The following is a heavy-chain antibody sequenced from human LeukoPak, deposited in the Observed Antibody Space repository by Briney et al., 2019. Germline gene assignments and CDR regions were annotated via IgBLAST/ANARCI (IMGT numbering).Heavy chain of an antibody. D-gene: IGHD6-13*01. CDR3: AKVLGSSSWYSLGY. CDR2: IGGGGSST. J-gene: IGHJ4*02. V-gene: IGHV3-43*02. CDR1: GFTFDNYA. Sequence: GGSLRLSCAASGFTFDNYAMHWVRQAPGKGLEWVSFIGGGGSSTSYADSVKGRFTISRDNSKGSLYLQMNSLTTGDTALYYCAKVLGSSSWYSLGYWGQGTLVTVSS.